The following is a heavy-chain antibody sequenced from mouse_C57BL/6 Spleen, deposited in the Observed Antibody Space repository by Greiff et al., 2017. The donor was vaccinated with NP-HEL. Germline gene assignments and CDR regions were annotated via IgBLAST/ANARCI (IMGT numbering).Heavy chain of an antibody. CDR2: ISSGGSYT. CDR3: ARLGSSGYDAWFAY. J-gene: IGHJ3*01. CDR1: GFTFSSYG. V-gene: IGHV5-6*01. D-gene: IGHD3-2*02. Sequence: EVKLMESGGDLVKPGGSLKLSCAASGFTFSSYGMSWVRQTPDKRLEWVATISSGGSYTYYPDSVKGRFTISRDNAKNTLYLQMSSLKSEDTAMYYCARLGSSGYDAWFAYWGQGTLVTVSA.